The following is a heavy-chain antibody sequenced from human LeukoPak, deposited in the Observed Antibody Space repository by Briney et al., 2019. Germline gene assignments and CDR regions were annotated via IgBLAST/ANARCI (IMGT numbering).Heavy chain of an antibody. J-gene: IGHJ6*02. CDR3: ARGYSSGLGYYYYGMYV. Sequence: ASVTVSYKASGYTFTNYDIKWVGQATGQGGEWMGWMNPNSGNTGYAQKFQGRDTITRNTAISTDYMQLSSLRSEDTAVYYCARGYSSGLGYYYYGMYVWGQGTTVTVSS. D-gene: IGHD6-19*01. CDR1: GYTFTNYD. CDR2: MNPNSGNT. V-gene: IGHV1-8*01.